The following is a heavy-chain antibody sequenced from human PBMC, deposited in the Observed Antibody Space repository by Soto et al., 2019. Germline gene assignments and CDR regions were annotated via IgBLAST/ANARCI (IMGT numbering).Heavy chain of an antibody. Sequence: SETLSLTCAVYGGSFSGYYWSWIRQPPGKGLEWIGEINHRGSTSYNPSLKSRVTISVDTSKNQFSLKLSSVTAADTAVFYCARGVYDTIFGVVSLDYWGQGILVTVSS. D-gene: IGHD3-3*01. J-gene: IGHJ4*02. CDR2: INHRGST. CDR3: ARGVYDTIFGVVSLDY. V-gene: IGHV4-34*01. CDR1: GGSFSGYY.